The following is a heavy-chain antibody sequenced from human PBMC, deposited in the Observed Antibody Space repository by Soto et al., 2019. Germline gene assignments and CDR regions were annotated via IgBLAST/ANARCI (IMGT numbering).Heavy chain of an antibody. Sequence: GGSLRLACAVSGFTFSSYSMNWVRQAPGKGLEWVSSISSSSSYIYYADSVQGRFTISRDNSKNTLYLQMNSLRAEDTAIYYCARYRETFDYWGQGTLVTVSS. J-gene: IGHJ4*02. D-gene: IGHD1-26*01. CDR3: ARYRETFDY. CDR1: GFTFSSYS. CDR2: ISSSSSYI. V-gene: IGHV3-21*01.